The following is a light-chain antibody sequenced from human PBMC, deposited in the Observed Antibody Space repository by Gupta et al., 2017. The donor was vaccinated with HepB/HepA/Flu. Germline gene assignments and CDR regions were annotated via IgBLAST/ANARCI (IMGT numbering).Light chain of an antibody. CDR1: QSLVHSYVNTY. CDR2: KSS. J-gene: IGKJ1*01. V-gene: IGKV2-24*01. CDR3: KQTKQIPRS. Sequence: DIVVTQTPRSSPVTLGQSASISCRSSQSLVHSYVNTYLNWFQQRPGQPPRLLIYKSSKRGSGVPDRFSGSGAGTYFTLKISRVEAEDVGIYYCKQTKQIPRSFGQGTKVEIK.